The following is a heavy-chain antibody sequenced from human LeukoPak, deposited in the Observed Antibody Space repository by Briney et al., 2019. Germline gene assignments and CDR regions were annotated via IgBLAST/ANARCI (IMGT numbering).Heavy chain of an antibody. CDR1: GDSISSDDYY. V-gene: IGHV4-61*02. CDR3: AGLGSGWGELDY. J-gene: IGHJ4*02. CDR2: FSASGNS. Sequence: SQTLSLTCTVSGDSISSDDYYWSWIRQPAGKGLEWIGRFSASGNSNYNPSLKSRVTISVDTSKNQFSLRLSSVTAADTAVYYCAGLGSGWGELDYWGQGTLVTVSS. D-gene: IGHD6-19*01.